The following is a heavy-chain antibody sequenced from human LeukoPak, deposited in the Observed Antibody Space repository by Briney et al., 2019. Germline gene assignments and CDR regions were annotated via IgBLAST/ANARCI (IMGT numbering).Heavy chain of an antibody. CDR2: IRHDGSNK. J-gene: IGHJ6*03. Sequence: GGSLRLSCAASGFTFSSYGMHWVRQAPGKGLEWVAFIRHDGSNKYYADSVKGRFTISRDNSKNTLYLQMNSLRAEDTAVYYCAKEMVRGVIRGVAYMDVWGKGTTVTISS. CDR1: GFTFSSYG. D-gene: IGHD3-10*01. CDR3: AKEMVRGVIRGVAYMDV. V-gene: IGHV3-30*02.